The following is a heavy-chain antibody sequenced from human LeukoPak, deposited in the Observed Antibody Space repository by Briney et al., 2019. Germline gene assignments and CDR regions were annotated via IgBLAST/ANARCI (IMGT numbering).Heavy chain of an antibody. CDR2: IGSTGAYI. D-gene: IGHD2-15*01. Sequence: GGSLRLSCAASGFTFSSYSMTWVRQAPGKGLEWLSSIGSTGAYIFYADSVKGRFTISRDNAKNSLYLQMSSLRAEDTAIYYCARDRWELLRSVDYWGQGTLVTVSS. CDR3: ARDRWELLRSVDY. CDR1: GFTFSSYS. J-gene: IGHJ4*02. V-gene: IGHV3-21*01.